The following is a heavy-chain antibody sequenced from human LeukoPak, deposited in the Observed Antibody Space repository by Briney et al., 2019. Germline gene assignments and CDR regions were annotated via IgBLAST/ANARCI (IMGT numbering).Heavy chain of an antibody. CDR1: GFTFSSYW. CDR3: ARRSRLGYGYDNWFDP. J-gene: IGHJ5*02. Sequence: GSLRLSCAASGFTFSSYWMSWIRQPPGKGLEWIGEINHSGSTNYNPSLKSRVTISVDTSKNQFSLKLSSVTAADTAVYYCARRSRLGYGYDNWFDPWGQGTLVTVSS. V-gene: IGHV4-34*01. CDR2: INHSGST. D-gene: IGHD5-18*01.